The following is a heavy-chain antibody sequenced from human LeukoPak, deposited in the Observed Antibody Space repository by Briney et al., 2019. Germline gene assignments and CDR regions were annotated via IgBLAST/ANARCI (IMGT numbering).Heavy chain of an antibody. V-gene: IGHV1-8*01. D-gene: IGHD3-9*01. Sequence: ASVKLSCKASGYTLTDYDINWVRQATGQGLEWMGWMNPNSGNTGYTQKFQGRVTMTRNTSTSTAYMELRSLRSDDTAVYYCARAASYDILTGYYGRLFGDYWGQGTLVTVSS. J-gene: IGHJ4*02. CDR3: ARAASYDILTGYYGRLFGDY. CDR1: GYTLTDYD. CDR2: MNPNSGNT.